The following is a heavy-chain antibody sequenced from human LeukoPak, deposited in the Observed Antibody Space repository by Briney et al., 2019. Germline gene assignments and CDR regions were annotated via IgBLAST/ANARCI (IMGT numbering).Heavy chain of an antibody. J-gene: IGHJ6*03. CDR2: ISAYNGNT. CDR1: GYTFTSYG. V-gene: IGHV1-18*01. D-gene: IGHD3-3*01. Sequence: ASVKVSCKASGYTFTSYGISWVRQAPGQGLEWMGWISAYNGNTNYAQKLQGRVTMTTGTSTSTAYMELRSLRSDDTAVYYCARDQNSTYYDFWSGYYMSPVSYYYYYYMDVWGKGTTVTVSS. CDR3: ARDQNSTYYDFWSGYYMSPVSYYYYYYMDV.